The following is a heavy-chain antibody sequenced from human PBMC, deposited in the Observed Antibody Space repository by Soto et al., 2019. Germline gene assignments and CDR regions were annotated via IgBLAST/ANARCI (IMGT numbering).Heavy chain of an antibody. J-gene: IGHJ1*01. CDR1: GFSVSNTF. D-gene: IGHD6-19*01. CDR3: AIDGDSSGWVTETLEH. V-gene: IGHV3-66*01. Sequence: EVQLVESGGGLVQPGGSLRLSCAASGFSVSNTFMNWVRQAPGKGLEWVSIIYDGGSTYYADFVKGRCTISRDNSKKRLHLQMKSLKADETAVYFCAIDGDSSGWVTETLEHWGQGTLVTVSS. CDR2: IYDGGST.